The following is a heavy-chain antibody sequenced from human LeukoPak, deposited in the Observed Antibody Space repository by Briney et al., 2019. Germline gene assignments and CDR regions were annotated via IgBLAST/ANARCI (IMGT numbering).Heavy chain of an antibody. Sequence: SGPTLVKPTQTLTLTCTFSGFSLSTSGVGVGWIRQPPGKALEWLALIYWDDDKRYSPSLKSRLTITKDTSKNQVVLTMTNMDPVDTAIFFWQQNSYDILTGSDTFDYWGQGTLVTVSS. CDR2: IYWDDDK. CDR1: GFSLSTSGVG. V-gene: IGHV2-5*02. CDR3: QQNSYDILTGSDTFDY. D-gene: IGHD3-9*01. J-gene: IGHJ4*02.